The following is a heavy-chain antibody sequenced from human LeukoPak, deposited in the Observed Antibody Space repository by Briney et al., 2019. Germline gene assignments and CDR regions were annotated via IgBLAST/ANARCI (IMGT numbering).Heavy chain of an antibody. D-gene: IGHD3-3*01. CDR3: ARGPPGRITIFGVVIMSTRYYFGY. CDR2: IYYSGST. J-gene: IGHJ4*02. Sequence: PSETLSLTCTVSGGSISGSSYYWGWIRQPPGKGLEWIGSIYYSGSTYYNPSLKSRVTISVDTSKNQFSLKLNSVTATDTAVYYCARGPPGRITIFGVVIMSTRYYFGYWGQGTLVTVSS. V-gene: IGHV4-39*02. CDR1: GGSISGSSYY.